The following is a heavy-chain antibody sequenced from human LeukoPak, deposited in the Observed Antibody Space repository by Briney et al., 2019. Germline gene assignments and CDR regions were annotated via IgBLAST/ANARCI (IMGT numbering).Heavy chain of an antibody. Sequence: GGSLRLSCAASGFTFSSYAMSWVRQAPGKGVEWVSAISGSGGSTYYADSVKGRFTISRDNSKNTLYLQMNSLRAEDTAVYYCAKMDYYDSSGYPPVDYWGQGTLVTVSS. D-gene: IGHD3-22*01. CDR1: GFTFSSYA. CDR3: AKMDYYDSSGYPPVDY. J-gene: IGHJ4*02. CDR2: ISGSGGST. V-gene: IGHV3-23*01.